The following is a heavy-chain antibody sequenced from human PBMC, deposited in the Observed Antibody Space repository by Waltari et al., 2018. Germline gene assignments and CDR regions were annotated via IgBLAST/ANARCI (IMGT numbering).Heavy chain of an antibody. CDR3: ARTGARWLQFAAFDI. CDR1: SFTFSHFW. V-gene: IGHV3-7*01. Sequence: EVLLVASGGGLVQPGGSLRLSCPASSFTFSHFWMHWVRQAPGKGLEWVANINQDGSEEYYVDSVKGRFTISRDNAKNSLYLEMKTLRAEDTAIYYCARTGARWLQFAAFDIWGQGTMVTVSS. D-gene: IGHD5-12*01. CDR2: INQDGSEE. J-gene: IGHJ3*02.